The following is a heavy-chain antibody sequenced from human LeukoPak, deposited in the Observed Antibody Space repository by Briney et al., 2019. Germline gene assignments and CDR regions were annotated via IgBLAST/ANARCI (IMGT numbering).Heavy chain of an antibody. V-gene: IGHV3-9*01. D-gene: IGHD3-9*01. CDR3: ARELRYFDWLLPNYYYYGMDV. CDR1: GFTFDDYA. Sequence: GGSLRLSCAASGFTFDDYAMHWVRHAPGKGLEWVSGISWNSGSIGYADSVKGRFTISRDNAKNSLYLQMNSLRAEDTAVYYCARELRYFDWLLPNYYYYGMDVWGQGTTVTVSS. J-gene: IGHJ6*02. CDR2: ISWNSGSI.